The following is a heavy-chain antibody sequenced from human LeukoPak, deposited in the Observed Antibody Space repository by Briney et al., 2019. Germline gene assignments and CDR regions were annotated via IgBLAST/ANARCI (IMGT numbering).Heavy chain of an antibody. D-gene: IGHD3-22*01. J-gene: IGHJ4*02. V-gene: IGHV4-39*07. CDR2: IYYSGST. CDR3: ARGLRWYDSSGYFF. Sequence: SETLSLTCTVSGGSISSSSSYWGWIRQPPGKGLEWIGSIYYSGSTYYNPSLKSRVTISVDTSKNQFSLKLSSVTAADTAVYYCARGLRWYDSSGYFFWGQGTLVTVSS. CDR1: GGSISSSSSY.